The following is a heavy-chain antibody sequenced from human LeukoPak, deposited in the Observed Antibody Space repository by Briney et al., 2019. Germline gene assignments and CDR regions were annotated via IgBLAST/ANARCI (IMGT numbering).Heavy chain of an antibody. CDR2: ISAYNGNT. D-gene: IGHD2-15*01. CDR1: GYTFTSYG. CDR3: ARVDWFCSRGSCYSFDP. V-gene: IGHV1-18*01. J-gene: IGHJ5*02. Sequence: ASVKVSCKASGYTFTSYGISWVRQAPGQGLEWMGWISAYNGNTNYAQKLQGRVTMTTDTSTSTAYMELRSLRSDDTAVYYCARVDWFCSRGSCYSFDPWGQGTLVTVSS.